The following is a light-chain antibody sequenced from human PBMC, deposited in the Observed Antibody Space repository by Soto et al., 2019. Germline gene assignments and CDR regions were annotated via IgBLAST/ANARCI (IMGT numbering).Light chain of an antibody. V-gene: IGLV1-40*01. J-gene: IGLJ1*01. Sequence: QSALTQPPSVSGAPGQRVTISCTGSSSNIGAGSYVHWYQHLPGTAPKVLIFGDTNRRSGVPGRFSGSKSGSSASLAITGLQAEDEADYYCCSYAGSNNFVFGTGTKVTVL. CDR2: GDT. CDR1: SSNIGAGSY. CDR3: CSYAGSNNFV.